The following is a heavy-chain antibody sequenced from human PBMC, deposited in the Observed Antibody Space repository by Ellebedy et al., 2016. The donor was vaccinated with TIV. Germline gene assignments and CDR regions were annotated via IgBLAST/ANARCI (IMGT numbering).Heavy chain of an antibody. CDR2: IDSSGNT. CDR3: ARGSTCPEK. J-gene: IGHJ4*02. V-gene: IGHV4-59*01. CDR1: GASIRDFH. D-gene: IGHD2-2*01. Sequence: SETLSLXCTVSGASIRDFHWTWIRQAPGKGLEWIGYIDSSGNTMYNPSLKSRVTISRDTSRNQFSLKLNSVTAADTSMYFCARGSTCPEKWGQGTLVTVSS.